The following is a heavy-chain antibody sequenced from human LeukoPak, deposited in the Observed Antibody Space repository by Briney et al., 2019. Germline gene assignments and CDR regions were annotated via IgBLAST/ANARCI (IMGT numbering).Heavy chain of an antibody. Sequence: SVKVSCKVSGASLTSHIMDWLRQAPGQGLEWMGLINPALKTSNYAQKFQGRVTITAEESTNTAYMELTSLTSDDTAVYYCARVLRERHHFDSWGQGTLVIVSP. V-gene: IGHV1-69*08. J-gene: IGHJ4*02. D-gene: IGHD1-26*01. CDR3: ARVLRERHHFDS. CDR2: INPALKTS. CDR1: GASLTSHI.